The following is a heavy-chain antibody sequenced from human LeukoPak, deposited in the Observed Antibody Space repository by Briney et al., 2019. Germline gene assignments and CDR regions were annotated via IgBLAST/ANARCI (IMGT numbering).Heavy chain of an antibody. J-gene: IGHJ1*01. D-gene: IGHD3-22*01. V-gene: IGHV3-74*01. CDR3: ARAPSEIGGYYPEYFRH. Sequence: GESLRLSCAASGFTFSSYWMHWVRQAPGKGLVWVSRIKSDGSTNYADSVKGRFTISRDNAKNTVSLQMNSLRAEDTGVYYCARAPSEIGGYYPEYFRHWGQGTLVTVSS. CDR2: IKSDGST. CDR1: GFTFSSYW.